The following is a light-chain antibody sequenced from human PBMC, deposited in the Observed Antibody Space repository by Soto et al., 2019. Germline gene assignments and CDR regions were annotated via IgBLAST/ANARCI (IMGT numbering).Light chain of an antibody. CDR1: SSDIGGYDY. V-gene: IGLV2-14*01. CDR3: CSYAGDNIFV. J-gene: IGLJ1*01. CDR2: EVR. Sequence: QSALTQPASVSGSPGQSITISCTGTSSDIGGYDYVSWYQQRPGKAPKLMIYEVRYRPSGVSNRFSGSKSGNTASLTISGLQAEDEAVYYCCSYAGDNIFVFGTGTKVTVL.